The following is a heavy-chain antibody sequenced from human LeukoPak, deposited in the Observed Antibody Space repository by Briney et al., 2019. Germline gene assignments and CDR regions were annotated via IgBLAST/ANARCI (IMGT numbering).Heavy chain of an antibody. Sequence: GGSLRLSCAASGFTVGNNYMNWVRQAPGKGLEWVSLIFSHGETSYADSVKGRFTISRDNSKNALYLQMNSLRAEDTAVYYCAKLIATVSHWGQGTLVTVSS. D-gene: IGHD2-21*01. CDR1: GFTVGNNY. CDR3: AKLIATVSH. J-gene: IGHJ4*02. CDR2: IFSHGET. V-gene: IGHV3-53*01.